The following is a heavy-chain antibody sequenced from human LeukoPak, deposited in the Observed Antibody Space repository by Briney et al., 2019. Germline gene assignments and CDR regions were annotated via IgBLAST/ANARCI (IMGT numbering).Heavy chain of an antibody. CDR2: ITWNSDDM. V-gene: IGHV3-9*01. Sequence: GRSLRLSCAASGFSFETYGMYWVRQAPGKGLEWVSGITWNSDDMAYADSVKGRFTISRDNAKNCLYLQMNSLTVEDTALYYCTRVTSWRTGFDYWGQGTLVTVSS. CDR1: GFSFETYG. D-gene: IGHD1-1*01. CDR3: TRVTSWRTGFDY. J-gene: IGHJ4*02.